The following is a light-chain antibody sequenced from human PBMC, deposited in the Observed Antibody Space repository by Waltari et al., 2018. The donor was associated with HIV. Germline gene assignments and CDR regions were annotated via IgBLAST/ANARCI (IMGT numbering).Light chain of an antibody. CDR3: CSYAARVV. J-gene: IGLJ2*01. Sequence: QSALTQPASVSGSPGQSITISCTGTSRDVGSYNLVSWYQQHPGKAPKLIIFEVSKRPSGVSNRCSGSKSGNTASLTISGLQAEDEADYYCCSYAARVVFGGGTKLTVL. CDR2: EVS. CDR1: SRDVGSYNL. V-gene: IGLV2-23*02.